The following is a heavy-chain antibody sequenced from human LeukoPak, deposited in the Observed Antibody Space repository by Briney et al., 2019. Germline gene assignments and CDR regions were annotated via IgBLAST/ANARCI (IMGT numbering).Heavy chain of an antibody. Sequence: ASVEVSCKASGGTFSSYAISWVRQAPGQGLEWMGGIIPIFGTANYAQKFQGRVTITTDESTSTAYMELSSLRSEDTAVYYCASEYYYGSGSYYNRYFDYWGQGTLVTVSS. D-gene: IGHD3-10*01. CDR1: GGTFSSYA. CDR2: IIPIFGTA. J-gene: IGHJ4*02. V-gene: IGHV1-69*05. CDR3: ASEYYYGSGSYYNRYFDY.